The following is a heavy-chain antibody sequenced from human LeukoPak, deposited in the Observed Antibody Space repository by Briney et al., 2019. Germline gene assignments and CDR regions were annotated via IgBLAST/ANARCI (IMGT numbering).Heavy chain of an antibody. CDR2: ISNSGGRT. V-gene: IGHV3-23*01. CDR1: GFTFSSYA. CDR3: AKSYNGYESKPDY. J-gene: IGHJ4*02. D-gene: IGHD5-12*01. Sequence: PGGSLRLSCAAYGFTFSSYAMSWVRQAPGKGLEWVSSISNSGGRTFYTDSVKGRFTISRDNSKITLYLQMNSLRAEDTAVYYCAKSYNGYESKPDYWGQGTLVTVSS.